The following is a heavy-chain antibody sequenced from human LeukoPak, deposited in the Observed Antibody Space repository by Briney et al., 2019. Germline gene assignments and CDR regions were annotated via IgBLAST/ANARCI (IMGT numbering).Heavy chain of an antibody. CDR3: ARHHPGSGYYYFDY. CDR1: GGSISSYY. D-gene: IGHD3-22*01. Sequence: SETLSLTCTVSGGSISSYYWSWIRQPPGKGLEWIGYIYYSGSTNYNPSPKSRVTTSVDTSKNQFSLKLSSVTAADTAVYYCARHHPGSGYYYFDYWGQGTLVTVSS. V-gene: IGHV4-59*08. CDR2: IYYSGST. J-gene: IGHJ4*02.